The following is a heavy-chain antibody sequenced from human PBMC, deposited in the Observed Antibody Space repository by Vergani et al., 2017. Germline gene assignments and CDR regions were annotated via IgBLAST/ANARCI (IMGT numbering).Heavy chain of an antibody. CDR3: AKKHCSSTSCPFDS. CDR2: ISGHGDNI. Sequence: VQLVESGGGVVQPGGSLRLSCGASGFTFSNYGMHWVRQAPGKGLEWVSAISGHGDNIFYADSVKSRFTISGDNSKNTLFLQMNSLRVEDTAIYYCAKKHCSSTSCPFDSWGQGALVTVSS. J-gene: IGHJ4*02. V-gene: IGHV3-23*04. CDR1: GFTFSNYG. D-gene: IGHD2-2*01.